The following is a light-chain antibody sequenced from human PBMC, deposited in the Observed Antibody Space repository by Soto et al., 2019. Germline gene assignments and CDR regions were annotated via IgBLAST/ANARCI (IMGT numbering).Light chain of an antibody. CDR3: QSYDSGLSGYVV. CDR1: SSNIGAGYD. Sequence: QSVLTQPPSVSGAPGQRVTISCTGSSSNIGAGYDVHWYQQLPGTAPKLLIYGNSNRPSGVPDRFSGSKSGTSASLAITGLQAEGEADYFCQSYDSGLSGYVVFGGGTQLTVL. V-gene: IGLV1-40*01. J-gene: IGLJ2*01. CDR2: GNS.